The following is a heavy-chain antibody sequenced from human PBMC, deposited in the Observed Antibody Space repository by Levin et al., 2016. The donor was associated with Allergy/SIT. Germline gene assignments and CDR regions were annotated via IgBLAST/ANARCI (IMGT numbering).Heavy chain of an antibody. CDR2: IRSKAYGGTT. V-gene: IGHV3-49*02. CDR3: TRGRGEYYDFWSGYYTGGYYMDV. J-gene: IGHJ6*03. D-gene: IGHD3-3*01. Sequence: WIRQPPGKGLEWVGFIRSKAYGGTTEYAASVKGRFTISRDDSKSIAYLQMNSLKTEDTAVYYCTRGRGEYYDFWSGYYTGGYYMDVWGKGTTVTVSS.